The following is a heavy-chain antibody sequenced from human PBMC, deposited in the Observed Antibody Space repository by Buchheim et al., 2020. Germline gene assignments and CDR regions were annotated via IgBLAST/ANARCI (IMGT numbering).Heavy chain of an antibody. CDR3: ARGEFRGYYYYGMDV. CDR2: IWYDGSNK. V-gene: IGHV3-33*01. Sequence: QVQLVESGGGVVQPGRSLRLSCAASGFTFSSYGMHWVRQAPGKGLEWVAVIWYDGSNKYYADSVKGRFTISRDNSKNTLYLQMNSLRAEDTAVYYCARGEFRGYYYYGMDVWGQGTT. CDR1: GFTFSSYG. D-gene: IGHD3-22*01. J-gene: IGHJ6*02.